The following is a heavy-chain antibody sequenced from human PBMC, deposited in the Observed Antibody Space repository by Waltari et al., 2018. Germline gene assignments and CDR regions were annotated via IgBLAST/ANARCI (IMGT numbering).Heavy chain of an antibody. V-gene: IGHV4-59*08. Sequence: QVQLQEPCPGLLKPSEPLSLTCTVSTGSITSYYWTWIRQPPGKVLEWIGYISYNGRTEYNPSLKSRVTLSIDTSKKHFSLNLNSVTAADTAVYYCARLPDISGWPFDYWGQGTLVTVSS. CDR3: ARLPDISGWPFDY. D-gene: IGHD6-25*01. CDR2: ISYNGRT. J-gene: IGHJ4*02. CDR1: TGSITSYY.